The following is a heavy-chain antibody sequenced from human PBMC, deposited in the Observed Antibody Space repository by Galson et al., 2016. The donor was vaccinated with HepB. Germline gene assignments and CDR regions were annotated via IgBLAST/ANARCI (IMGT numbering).Heavy chain of an antibody. CDR1: GFSLNTKGMR. Sequence: PALVKPTQTLTLTCTFSGFSLNTKGMRIDWIRQSPGKALEWLARIDWDDYYHYSTSLKTRLTVSKGTSKNQVVLTMTNMNPLDTATYYCARDYCGGDGCQNWCDPWGPGTLVTVS. V-gene: IGHV2-70*04. CDR3: ARDYCGGDGCQNWCDP. J-gene: IGHJ5*02. D-gene: IGHD2-21*01. CDR2: IDWDDYY.